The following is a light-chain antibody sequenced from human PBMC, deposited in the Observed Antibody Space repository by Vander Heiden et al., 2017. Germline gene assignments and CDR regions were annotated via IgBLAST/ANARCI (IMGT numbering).Light chain of an antibody. CDR3: QQDDSYPLA. J-gene: IGKJ1*01. CDR1: QGISSY. Sequence: AIRMTQSPSSFSASTGDRVTITCRASQGISSYLAWYQQKPGKAPKLLIYAASTLQGGVPSRFSGSGSGTDFTLTISCLQSEDFATYYCQQDDSYPLAFGQGTKVEIK. V-gene: IGKV1-8*01. CDR2: AAS.